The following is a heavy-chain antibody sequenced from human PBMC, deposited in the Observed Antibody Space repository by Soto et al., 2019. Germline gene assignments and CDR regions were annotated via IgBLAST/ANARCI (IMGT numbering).Heavy chain of an antibody. D-gene: IGHD4-17*01. CDR2: IYHSGST. CDR1: GGSISSVGYS. CDR3: ARGMTTVTTFDY. V-gene: IGHV4-30-2*01. J-gene: IGHJ4*02. Sequence: SETLSLTCAVSGGSISSVGYSCNCIRQPPGKGLEWIGYIYHSGSTYYNPSLKSRVTISVDRSKNQFSLKLSAVTAADTAVYYCARGMTTVTTFDYWGQGTLVTVSS.